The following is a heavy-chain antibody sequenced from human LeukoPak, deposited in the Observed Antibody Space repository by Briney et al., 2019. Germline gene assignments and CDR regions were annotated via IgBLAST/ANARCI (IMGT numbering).Heavy chain of an antibody. CDR2: INPTSGGT. CDR3: ARRWERMGAFDY. D-gene: IGHD3-16*01. CDR1: VYTFTGYY. Sequence: ASVKVSFKSSVYTFTGYYMHWVRQARGQGREWVGWINPTSGGTNYAQKFRGRVTMTRDTYISTAYMTLSRLTSDDTAVYYCARRWERMGAFDYWGQGTLLTVSS. V-gene: IGHV1-2*02. J-gene: IGHJ4*02.